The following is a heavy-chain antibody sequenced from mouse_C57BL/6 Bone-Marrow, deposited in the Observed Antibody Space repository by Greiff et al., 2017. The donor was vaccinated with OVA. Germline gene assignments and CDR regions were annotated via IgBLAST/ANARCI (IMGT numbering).Heavy chain of an antibody. Sequence: EVHLVESGGGLVKPGGSLKLSCAASGFTFSDYGMHWVRQAPEQGLEWVAYISSGSSTIYYADTVKGRFTISRDNAKNTLFLQMTSLMSEDTAMYYCASPYFDYWGQGTTLTVSS. J-gene: IGHJ2*01. CDR2: ISSGSSTI. V-gene: IGHV5-17*01. CDR1: GFTFSDYG. CDR3: ASPYFDY.